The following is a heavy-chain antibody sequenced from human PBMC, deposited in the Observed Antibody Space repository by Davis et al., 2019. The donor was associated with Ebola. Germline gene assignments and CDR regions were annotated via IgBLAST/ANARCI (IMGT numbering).Heavy chain of an antibody. V-gene: IGHV3-7*03. CDR3: ARDPTSSGWYTGDWYFDL. CDR2: IKQDGSEK. Sequence: GESLKISCAASGFTFSSYWMSWVRQAPGKGLEWVANIKQDGSEKYYVDSVKGRFTISRDNAKNSLYLQMNSLGAEDTAVYYCARDPTSSGWYTGDWYFDLWGRGTLVTVSS. CDR1: GFTFSSYW. J-gene: IGHJ2*01. D-gene: IGHD6-19*01.